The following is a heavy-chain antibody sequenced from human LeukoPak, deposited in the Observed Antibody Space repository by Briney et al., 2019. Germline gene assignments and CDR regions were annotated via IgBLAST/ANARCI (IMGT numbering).Heavy chain of an antibody. CDR3: ARWGAAWYYFDY. Sequence: GRSLRLSCTASGFTFGDYAMSWFRQAPGKGLEWVAFIRSDGINKYHADSVKGRFTISRDNAKNSLYLQMNSLRAEDTAVYYCARWGAAWYYFDYWGQGTLVTVSS. D-gene: IGHD3-16*01. CDR1: GFTFGDYA. J-gene: IGHJ4*02. V-gene: IGHV3-30*04. CDR2: IRSDGINK.